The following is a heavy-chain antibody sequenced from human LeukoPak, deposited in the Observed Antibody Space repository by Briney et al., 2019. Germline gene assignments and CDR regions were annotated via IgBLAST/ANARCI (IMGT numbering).Heavy chain of an antibody. CDR3: ARSWYPDFWSGYSRYFDL. J-gene: IGHJ2*01. CDR2: INHSGSA. V-gene: IGHV4-34*01. D-gene: IGHD3-3*01. Sequence: PSETLSLTCAVYGGSFSGYYWSWIRQPPGKGLEWIGEINHSGSANYNPSLKSRVTISVDTSKNQFSLKLSSVTAADTAVYYCARSWYPDFWSGYSRYFDLWGRGTLVTVSS. CDR1: GGSFSGYY.